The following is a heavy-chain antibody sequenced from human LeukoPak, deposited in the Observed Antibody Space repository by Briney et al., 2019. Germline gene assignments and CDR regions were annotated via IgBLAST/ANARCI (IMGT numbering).Heavy chain of an antibody. CDR2: ISAYNGNT. D-gene: IGHD2-15*01. J-gene: IGHJ6*02. CDR1: GYTLTSYG. CDR3: ARDGLYSLPDYYYYGMDV. V-gene: IGHV1-18*01. Sequence: ASVKVSCKASGYTLTSYGISWVRQAPRQGLEWMGWISAYNGNTNYAQKLQGRVAMTTDTSTSTAYMELRSLRSDDTAVYYCARDGLYSLPDYYYYGMDVWGQGTTVTVSS.